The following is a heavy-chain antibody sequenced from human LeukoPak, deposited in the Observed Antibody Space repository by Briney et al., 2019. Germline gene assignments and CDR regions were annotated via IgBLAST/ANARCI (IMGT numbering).Heavy chain of an antibody. Sequence: PGGSLRLSCAASGFTFSSYEMNWVRQAPGKGLEWVSYISSSGSTIYYADSVKGRFTISRDNAKNSLYLQMNSLRAEDTAVYYCARETPIGAPLFLWGQGTLVTVSS. CDR2: ISSSGSTI. J-gene: IGHJ4*02. CDR3: ARETPIGAPLFL. CDR1: GFTFSSYE. D-gene: IGHD3-10*01. V-gene: IGHV3-48*03.